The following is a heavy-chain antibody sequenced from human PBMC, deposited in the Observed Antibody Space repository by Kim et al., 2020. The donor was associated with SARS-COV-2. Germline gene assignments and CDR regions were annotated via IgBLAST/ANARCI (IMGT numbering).Heavy chain of an antibody. CDR1: GFSLTTRGEA. D-gene: IGHD1-7*01. CDR3: AHRPGRTSTAPFR. J-gene: IGHJ4*02. Sequence: SGPTLVNPTQTLTLTCTFSGFSLTTRGEAVAWIRQPPGKALEWLALIYWDDDKNYSPSLRNRITITKDTSRNQVVLTMSNVDLVDTATYFCAHRPGRTSTAPFRWGQGILVTVSS. V-gene: IGHV2-5*02. CDR2: IYWDDDK.